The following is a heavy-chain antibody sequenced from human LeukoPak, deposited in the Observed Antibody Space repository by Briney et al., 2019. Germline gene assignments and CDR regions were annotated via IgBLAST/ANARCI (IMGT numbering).Heavy chain of an antibody. V-gene: IGHV3-33*01. J-gene: IGHJ5*02. CDR1: GFTFSSYG. CDR3: ARDDCSTSSCQKHQNWFDP. CDR2: IWYDGSNK. Sequence: PGRSLRLSCAASGFTFSSYGMHWVRQAPGKGLEWVAVIWYDGSNKYYADSVKGRFTISRDNSKNTLYLQMNSLRAEDTAVYYCARDDCSTSSCQKHQNWFDPWGQGTLVTVSS. D-gene: IGHD2-2*01.